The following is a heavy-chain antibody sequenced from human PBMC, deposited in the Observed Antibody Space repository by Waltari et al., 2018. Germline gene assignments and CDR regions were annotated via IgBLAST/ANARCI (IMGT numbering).Heavy chain of an antibody. CDR1: GGSISSSSYY. CDR3: ARRQYSGYSLQDAFDI. V-gene: IGHV4-39*01. Sequence: QLQLQESGPGLVTPSETLSLTCTVSGGSISSSSYYWGWIRQPPGKGLEWIGSIYYSGSTYYNPSLKSRVTISVDTSKNQFSLKLSSVTAADTAVYYCARRQYSGYSLQDAFDIWGQGTMVTVSS. D-gene: IGHD5-12*01. CDR2: IYYSGST. J-gene: IGHJ3*02.